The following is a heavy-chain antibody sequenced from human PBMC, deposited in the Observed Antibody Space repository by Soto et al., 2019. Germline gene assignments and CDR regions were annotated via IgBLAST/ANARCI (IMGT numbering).Heavy chain of an antibody. CDR1: GFTFTTYA. CDR3: ARDQCFGGGRSCYYFDF. Sequence: QVQLVESGGGVVQPGRSLRLSCAASGFTFTTYAIHWVRQAPGKGLEWVAVISNDGRGKYYADSVKGRFTISRDNSKNTVYLQMNRLRSDDTAVYYCARDQCFGGGRSCYYFDFWGQGTLVTVSS. D-gene: IGHD2-15*01. J-gene: IGHJ4*02. V-gene: IGHV3-30*04. CDR2: ISNDGRGK.